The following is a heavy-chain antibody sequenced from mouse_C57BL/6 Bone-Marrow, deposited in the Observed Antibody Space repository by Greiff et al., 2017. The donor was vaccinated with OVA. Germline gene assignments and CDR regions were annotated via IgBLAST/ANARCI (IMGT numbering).Heavy chain of an antibody. CDR1: GFTFSSYA. V-gene: IGHV5-9-1*02. CDR3: TRLLDAMDY. J-gene: IGHJ4*01. CDR2: ISSGGDYI. Sequence: EVNVVESGAGLVKPGGSLKLSCAASGFTFSSYAMSWVRQTPEKRLEWVAYISSGGDYIYYADTVKGRFTISRDNARNTLYLQMSSLKSEDTAMYYCTRLLDAMDYWGQGTSVTVSS. D-gene: IGHD2-1*01.